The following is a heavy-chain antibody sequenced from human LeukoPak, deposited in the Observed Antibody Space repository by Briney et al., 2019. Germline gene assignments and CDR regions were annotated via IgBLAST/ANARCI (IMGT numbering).Heavy chain of an antibody. Sequence: PSETLSLTCTVSGGSISSSSYYWGWIRQPPGKGLEWIGSIYYSGSTYYNPSLKSRVTISVDTSKNQISLKMSSVTAADTAVYYCARADASLGAFDIWGQGTMXTVS. CDR3: ARADASLGAFDI. CDR1: GGSISSSSYY. D-gene: IGHD7-27*01. CDR2: IYYSGST. V-gene: IGHV4-39*01. J-gene: IGHJ3*02.